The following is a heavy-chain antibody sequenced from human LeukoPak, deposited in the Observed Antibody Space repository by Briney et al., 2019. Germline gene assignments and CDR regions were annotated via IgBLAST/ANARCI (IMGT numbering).Heavy chain of an antibody. CDR1: GFTFSSCA. D-gene: IGHD3-22*01. CDR3: AKRPAYYYDSSSYYYFDY. Sequence: GGPLRLSCTASGFTFSSCAMSWVRQAPGKGLEWVSAISGSGGSTYYADSVKGRFTISRDNSKNTLFLQMNSLRAEDTAVYYCAKRPAYYYDSSSYYYFDYWGQGTLVTVSS. J-gene: IGHJ4*02. V-gene: IGHV3-23*01. CDR2: ISGSGGST.